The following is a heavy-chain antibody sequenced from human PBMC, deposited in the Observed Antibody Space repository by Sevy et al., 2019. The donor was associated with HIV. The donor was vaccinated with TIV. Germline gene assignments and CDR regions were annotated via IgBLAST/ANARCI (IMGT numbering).Heavy chain of an antibody. CDR2: ISGSGGST. V-gene: IGHV3-23*01. D-gene: IGHD6-19*01. CDR3: ANRGGRIVVAGTWYAFDI. CDR1: GFTFSSNA. Sequence: GGSLRLSCAASGFTFSSNAMSWVLQAPGKGLEWVSAISGSGGSTYYADSVKGRFTISRDNSKNTLYLQMNSLRAEDTAVYYCANRGGRIVVAGTWYAFDIWGQGTMVTVSS. J-gene: IGHJ3*02.